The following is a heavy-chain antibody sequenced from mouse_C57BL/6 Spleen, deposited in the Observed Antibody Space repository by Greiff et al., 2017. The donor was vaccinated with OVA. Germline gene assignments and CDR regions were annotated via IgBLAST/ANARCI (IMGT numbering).Heavy chain of an antibody. V-gene: IGHV5-17*01. D-gene: IGHD1-1*01. CDR3: ARYYGAWYFDV. Sequence: EVKLMESGGGLVKPGGSLKLSCAASGFTFSDYGMHWVRQAPEKGLEWVAYISSGSSTIYYADTVKGRFTISRDNAKNTLFLQMTSLRSEDTAMYYCARYYGAWYFDVWGTGTTVTVSS. J-gene: IGHJ1*03. CDR1: GFTFSDYG. CDR2: ISSGSSTI.